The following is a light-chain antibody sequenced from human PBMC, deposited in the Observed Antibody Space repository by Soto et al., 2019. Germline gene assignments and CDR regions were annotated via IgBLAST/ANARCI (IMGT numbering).Light chain of an antibody. J-gene: IGKJ1*01. Sequence: DIQITQSPSTRPASLGDRVTISCLDSQSLSRWLAWYQQKPGKAPQLLIYATSSLTSGVQSRFSGSGSGTEFTLTISSLQPDDFATAYCQQYNGCSVTFGQGTKVDIK. V-gene: IGKV1-5*01. CDR2: ATS. CDR3: QQYNGCSVT. CDR1: QSLSRW.